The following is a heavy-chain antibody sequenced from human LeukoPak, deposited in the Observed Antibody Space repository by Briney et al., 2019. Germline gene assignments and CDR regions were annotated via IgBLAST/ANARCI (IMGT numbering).Heavy chain of an antibody. CDR1: GGSISSYY. CDR3: ARDRYYYGSGSYSTDWYFDL. CDR2: IYYSGST. Sequence: KPSETLSLTCTVSGGSISSYYWSWIRRPPGKGLEWIGYIYYSGSTNYNPSLKSRVTISVDTSKNQFSLKLSSVTAADTAVYYCARDRYYYGSGSYSTDWYFDLWGRGTLVTVSS. D-gene: IGHD3-10*01. J-gene: IGHJ2*01. V-gene: IGHV4-59*01.